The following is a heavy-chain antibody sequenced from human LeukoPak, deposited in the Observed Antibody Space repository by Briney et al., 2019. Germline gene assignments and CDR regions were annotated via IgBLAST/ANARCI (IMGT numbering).Heavy chain of an antibody. J-gene: IGHJ4*02. CDR2: IHTSGKT. V-gene: IGHV4-4*07. CDR3: VRGGSAAAAVFDY. Sequence: SETLSLTCTASGGSISGYCWSWIRQPAGEGLEWIGHIHTSGKTNYNLSLKSRVSMSVDTSKNQFSLKLTSVTAADTAVYYCVRGGSAAAAVFDYWGQGTLVTVSS. D-gene: IGHD6-13*01. CDR1: GGSISGYC.